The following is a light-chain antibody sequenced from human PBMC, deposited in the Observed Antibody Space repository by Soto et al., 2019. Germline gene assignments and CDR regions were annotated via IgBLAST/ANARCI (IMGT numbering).Light chain of an antibody. Sequence: QSALTQPASVSGSPGQSITISCTGTSSDLGGYNYVSWYQHHPGKAPKLMIYQVSNRPSGVSNRFSGSKSGNTASLTISGLQAEDEADYYCSSFTSMSTYVFGTGTKLTVL. V-gene: IGLV2-14*01. J-gene: IGLJ1*01. CDR3: SSFTSMSTYV. CDR2: QVS. CDR1: SSDLGGYNY.